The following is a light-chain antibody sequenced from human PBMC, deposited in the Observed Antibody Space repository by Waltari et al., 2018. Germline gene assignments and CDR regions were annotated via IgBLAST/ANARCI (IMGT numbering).Light chain of an antibody. CDR1: SGDVGGNNY. CDR3: SSYTSSSVV. Sequence: QSALTQPASVYGTPGQSNTISCTVTSGDVGGNNYVAWYQQQPGKAPKHMIYDVSKRPSVVSSRFSRSKSGNTASLTISGLQAEDEADYYCSSYTSSSVVVGGGTRLTVL. J-gene: IGLJ2*01. V-gene: IGLV2-14*01. CDR2: DVS.